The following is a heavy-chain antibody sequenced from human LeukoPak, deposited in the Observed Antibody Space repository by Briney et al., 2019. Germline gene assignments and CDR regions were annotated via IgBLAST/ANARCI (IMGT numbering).Heavy chain of an antibody. V-gene: IGHV3-7*01. CDR3: AREVAAAGTWAYYFDY. CDR1: GFTFSSYS. Sequence: QPGGSLRLSCAASGFTFSSYSMNWVRQAPGKGLEWVANIKQDGSEKYYVDSVKGRFTISRDNAKNSLYLQMNSLRAEDTAVYYCAREVAAAGTWAYYFDYWGQGTLVTVSS. J-gene: IGHJ4*02. CDR2: IKQDGSEK. D-gene: IGHD6-13*01.